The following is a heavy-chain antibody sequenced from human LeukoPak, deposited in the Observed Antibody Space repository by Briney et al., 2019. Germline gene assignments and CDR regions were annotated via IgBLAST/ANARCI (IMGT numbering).Heavy chain of an antibody. CDR1: GHTFTSYY. V-gene: IGHV1-46*01. CDR2: INPSGGST. CDR3: ARELEEHIVVVTATPFFDY. Sequence: ASVKVSCKASGHTFTSYYMHWVRQAPGQGLEWMGIINPSGGSTSYAQKFQGRVTMTRDTSTSTVYMELSSLRSEDTAVYYCARELEEHIVVVTATPFFDYWGQGTLVTVSS. J-gene: IGHJ4*02. D-gene: IGHD2-21*02.